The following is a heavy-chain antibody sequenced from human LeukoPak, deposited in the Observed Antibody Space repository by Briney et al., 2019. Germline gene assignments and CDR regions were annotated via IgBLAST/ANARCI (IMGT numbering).Heavy chain of an antibody. CDR1: GFTFSDYA. J-gene: IGHJ4*02. Sequence: PGGSLRLSCAASGFTFSDYAMHWVRQAPGKGLEWVADISYDGSNKYYADSVKGRFTISRDNSKNTLYLQMNSLRAEDTAVYYCARAGLRYFDWLPNWGQGTLVTVSS. D-gene: IGHD3-9*01. V-gene: IGHV3-30*03. CDR3: ARAGLRYFDWLPN. CDR2: ISYDGSNK.